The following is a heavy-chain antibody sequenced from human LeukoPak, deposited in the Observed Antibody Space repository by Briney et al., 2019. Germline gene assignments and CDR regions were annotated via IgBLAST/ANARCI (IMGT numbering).Heavy chain of an antibody. D-gene: IGHD3-10*01. V-gene: IGHV3-23*01. CDR2: ISGSGGST. Sequence: GGSLRLSCAASGFTFSSYAMSWVRQAPGKGLEWVSAISGSGGSTYYADSVKGRFTISRDNAKNSLYLQMNSLRAEDTAVYYCAKFGGGRQTGDADFDYWGQGTLVTVSS. J-gene: IGHJ4*02. CDR1: GFTFSSYA. CDR3: AKFGGGRQTGDADFDY.